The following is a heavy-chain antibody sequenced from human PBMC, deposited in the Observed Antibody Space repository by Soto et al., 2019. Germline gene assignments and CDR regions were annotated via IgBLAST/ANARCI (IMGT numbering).Heavy chain of an antibody. CDR2: TYYRSKWYN. V-gene: IGHV6-1*01. D-gene: IGHD1-26*01. CDR3: ARGEQYSGRIFDY. CDR1: GDSVSGNSAA. Sequence: PSQTLSLTCVISGDSVSGNSAAWNWIRQSPSRGLEWLGRTYYRSKWYNDYAVSVKSRITVTPDTSKNQFSLHLNSVTPEDTAVYYCARGEQYSGRIFDYWGQGTLVTVSS. J-gene: IGHJ4*01.